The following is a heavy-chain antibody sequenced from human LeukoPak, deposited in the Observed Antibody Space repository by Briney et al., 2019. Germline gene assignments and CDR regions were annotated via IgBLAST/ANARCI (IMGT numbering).Heavy chain of an antibody. J-gene: IGHJ2*01. CDR3: AKNLFGGEAFSWYFDF. D-gene: IGHD3-3*01. CDR2: ITYSGDSK. Sequence: PGRSLRLSCAASGFTFTSYGMHWVRQAPGKGLEWVSSITYSGDSKDYEESVKGRLIISRDNSKNTLGLQMNSLRDEDTAIYSCAKNLFGGEAFSWYFDFWGRGTLVTVSS. V-gene: IGHV3-NL1*01. CDR1: GFTFTSYG.